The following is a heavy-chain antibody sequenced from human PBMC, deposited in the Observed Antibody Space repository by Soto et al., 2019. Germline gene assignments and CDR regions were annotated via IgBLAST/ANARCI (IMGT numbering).Heavy chain of an antibody. J-gene: IGHJ3*02. CDR2: ISYDGSNK. Sequence: PGGSLRLSCAASGFTFSSYAMHWVRQAPGKGLEWVAVISYDGSNKYYADSVKGRFTISRDNSKNTLYLQMNSLRAEDTAVYYCARDLGTNIVVVTATPYDAFDIWGQGTMVTVSS. CDR3: ARDLGTNIVVVTATPYDAFDI. CDR1: GFTFSSYA. D-gene: IGHD2-21*02. V-gene: IGHV3-30-3*01.